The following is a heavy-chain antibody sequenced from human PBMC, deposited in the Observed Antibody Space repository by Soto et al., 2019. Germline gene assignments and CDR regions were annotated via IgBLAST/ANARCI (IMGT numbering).Heavy chain of an antibody. CDR1: GVTFGGYA. CDR2: ISGSGGST. Sequence: PVGFLRLSCAASGVTFGGYAMSWVRQAPGKELERVSAISGSGGSTYYADSVKGRFTISRDNSKNTLYLQMNSLRAEDTAVYYCAKGNREYYYDSSGSHPFDYWGQGTLVTVSS. J-gene: IGHJ4*02. D-gene: IGHD3-22*01. V-gene: IGHV3-23*01. CDR3: AKGNREYYYDSSGSHPFDY.